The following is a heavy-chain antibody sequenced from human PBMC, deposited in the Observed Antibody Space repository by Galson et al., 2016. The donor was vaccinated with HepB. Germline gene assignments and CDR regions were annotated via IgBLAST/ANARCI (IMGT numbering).Heavy chain of an antibody. V-gene: IGHV4-31*03. CDR3: ARGYGDNGLDY. D-gene: IGHD4-23*01. J-gene: IGHJ4*02. CDR2: IYYSGST. Sequence: TLSLTCTVSGGSISSGGYYWSWIRQHPGKGLEWIASIYYSGSTFYNPSLKSRVTISLDTSKNQFSLKQTSVTAADTAVYYCARGYGDNGLDYWGQGTLVTVSS. CDR1: GGSISSGGYY.